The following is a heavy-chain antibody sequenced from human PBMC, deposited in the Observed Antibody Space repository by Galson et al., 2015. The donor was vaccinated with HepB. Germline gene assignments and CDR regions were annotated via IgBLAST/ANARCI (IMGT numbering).Heavy chain of an antibody. Sequence: SVKVSCKASGYTFTSYAMHWVRQAPGQRLEWMGWINAGNGNTKYSQKFQGRVTITRDTSASTAYMELSSLRSEDTAVYYCARATYYDFWSGYYKEGSFDYWGQGTLVTVSS. CDR3: ARATYYDFWSGYYKEGSFDY. D-gene: IGHD3-3*01. CDR2: INAGNGNT. V-gene: IGHV1-3*01. CDR1: GYTFTSYA. J-gene: IGHJ4*02.